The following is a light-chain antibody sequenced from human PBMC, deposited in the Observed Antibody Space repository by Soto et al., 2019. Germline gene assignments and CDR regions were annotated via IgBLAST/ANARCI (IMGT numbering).Light chain of an antibody. CDR1: SIDIAPYNY. Sequence: ARTESGSVSGSLAQSLTISCTRTSIDIAPYNYVSWYQQHPGKAPKLIIYEVSYRPSGISNRFSGSKSGNTASLTISGLQAEDEADYYFSSYTSITNYVFGTGTKVTVL. J-gene: IGLJ1*01. CDR3: SSYTSITNYV. CDR2: EVS. V-gene: IGLV2-14*01.